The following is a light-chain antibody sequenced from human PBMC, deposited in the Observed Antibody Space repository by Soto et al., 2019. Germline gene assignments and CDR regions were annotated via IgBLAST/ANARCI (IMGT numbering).Light chain of an antibody. CDR2: HAS. V-gene: IGKV1-5*01. CDR1: HSISSG. J-gene: IGKJ1*01. Sequence: IQMTQSPSTLSASVGDRVTITCRTSHSISSGLAWYQQKLGEAPKLLISHASILQPGVPSRFRGSGSGTDFTLTISSLQAEDVAVYYCQQYYKTPWTFGQGTKVDIK. CDR3: QQYYKTPWT.